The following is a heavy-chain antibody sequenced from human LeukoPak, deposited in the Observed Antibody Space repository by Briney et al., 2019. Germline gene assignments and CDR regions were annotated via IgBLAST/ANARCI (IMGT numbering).Heavy chain of an antibody. J-gene: IGHJ4*02. D-gene: IGHD6-19*01. CDR3: ARDRSSGWYGKYYFDY. Sequence: KPSETLSLTCTVPGGAISSYYWSWIRQPPGKGLEWIGDIYYSGSTNYNPSLKSRVTMSVDTSKNQFSLKLSSVTAADTAVYYCARDRSSGWYGKYYFDYWGQGTLVTVSS. CDR2: IYYSGST. V-gene: IGHV4-59*01. CDR1: GGAISSYY.